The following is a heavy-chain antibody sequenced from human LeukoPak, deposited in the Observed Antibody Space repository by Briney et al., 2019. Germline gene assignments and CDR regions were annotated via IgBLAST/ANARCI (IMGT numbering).Heavy chain of an antibody. D-gene: IGHD2-8*01. V-gene: IGHV4-38-2*01. CDR2: IYHSGST. J-gene: IGHJ3*02. CDR1: GYSITSGYY. Sequence: SETLSLTCAVSGYSITSGYYWGWIRQPPGKGLEWIGSIYHSGSTHYNPSLKSRVTISVDTSKNQFSLKLSSVTAADTAVYYCAGIPDVLMVYSHAFDIWGQGTMVTVSS. CDR3: AGIPDVLMVYSHAFDI.